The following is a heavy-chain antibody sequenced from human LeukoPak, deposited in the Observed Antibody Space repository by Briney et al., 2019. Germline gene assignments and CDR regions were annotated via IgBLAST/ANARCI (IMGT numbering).Heavy chain of an antibody. J-gene: IGHJ5*02. D-gene: IGHD6-13*01. CDR3: ARQGAAAGSYWFDP. Sequence: SETLSLTCAVYGGSFSGYYWSWIRQPPGKGLEWIGEINHSGSTNYNPSLKSRVTISVDTSKNQFSLKLSSVTAADTAVYYCARQGAAAGSYWFDPWGQGTLVTVSS. CDR2: INHSGST. V-gene: IGHV4-34*01. CDR1: GGSFSGYY.